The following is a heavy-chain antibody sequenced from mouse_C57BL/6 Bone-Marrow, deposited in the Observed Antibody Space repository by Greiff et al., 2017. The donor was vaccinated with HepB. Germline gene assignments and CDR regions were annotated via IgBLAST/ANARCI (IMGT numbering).Heavy chain of an antibody. D-gene: IGHD1-1*01. J-gene: IGHJ3*01. CDR3: AREGDYYGSSPAWFAY. Sequence: EVMLVESGGGLVKPGGSLKLSCAASGFTFSSYAMSWVRQTPEKRLEWVATISDGGSYTYYPDNVKGRFTISRDNAKNNLYLQMSHLKSEDTAMYYCAREGDYYGSSPAWFAYWGQGTLVTVSA. CDR2: ISDGGSYT. V-gene: IGHV5-4*01. CDR1: GFTFSSYA.